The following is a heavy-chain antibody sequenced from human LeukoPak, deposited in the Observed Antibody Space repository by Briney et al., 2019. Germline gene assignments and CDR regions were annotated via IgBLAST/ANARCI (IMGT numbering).Heavy chain of an antibody. D-gene: IGHD2-2*01. CDR2: ISAYNGNT. J-gene: IGHJ6*03. CDR1: GYTFTSYG. CDR3: ARGGGEVVVVPAAPTVYMDV. V-gene: IGHV1-18*01. Sequence: ASVKVSCKASGYTFTSYGISWVRQAPGQGLEWMGWISAYNGNTNYAQKLQGRVTMTTDTSTSTAYMELRSLRSDDTAVYYCARGGGEVVVVPAAPTVYMDVWGKGTTVTVPS.